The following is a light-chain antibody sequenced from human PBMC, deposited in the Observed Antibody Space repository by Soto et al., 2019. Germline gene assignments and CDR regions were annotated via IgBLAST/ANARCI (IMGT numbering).Light chain of an antibody. Sequence: EIVLTQSPATLSLSPGERATLSCRASQSVDRFLAWYQQKPGQAPRLLIFDTSNRATGIPARFSGSGSGTDFTITISSLEPEDFAVYDCQQRSNWPPITFGQGTRLEI. CDR3: QQRSNWPPIT. CDR2: DTS. J-gene: IGKJ5*01. CDR1: QSVDRF. V-gene: IGKV3-11*01.